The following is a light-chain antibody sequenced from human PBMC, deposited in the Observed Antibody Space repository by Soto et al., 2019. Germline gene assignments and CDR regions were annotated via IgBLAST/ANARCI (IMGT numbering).Light chain of an antibody. J-gene: IGKJ2*01. CDR2: GAS. CDR1: QSVSSSY. V-gene: IGKV3-20*01. CDR3: QQYWSSPMYT. Sequence: EIVLTQSPGTLSLSPGERATLSCRASQSVSSSYLAWYQQKPGQAPRLLIYGASSRATGIPDRFSGSGSGTDFTLTISRLEPEDFAVYYCQQYWSSPMYTFGQGTKLEIK.